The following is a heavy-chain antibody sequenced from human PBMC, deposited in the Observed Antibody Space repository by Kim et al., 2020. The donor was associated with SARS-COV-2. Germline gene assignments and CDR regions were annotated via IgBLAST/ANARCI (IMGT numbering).Heavy chain of an antibody. CDR1: GYTFTSYY. CDR3: ARDGVAGRITMIVNWFDP. Sequence: ASVKVSCKASGYTFTSYYMHWVRQAPGQGLEWMGIINPSGGSTSYAQKFQGRVTMTRDTSTSTVYMELSSLRSEDTAVYYCARDGVAGRITMIVNWFDPWGQGTLVTVSS. J-gene: IGHJ5*02. D-gene: IGHD3-22*01. V-gene: IGHV1-46*01. CDR2: INPSGGST.